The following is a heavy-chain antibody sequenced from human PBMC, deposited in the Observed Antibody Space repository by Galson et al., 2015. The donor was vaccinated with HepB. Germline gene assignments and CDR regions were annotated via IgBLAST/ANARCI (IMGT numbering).Heavy chain of an antibody. Sequence: SLRLSCAASGFTFSSHAISWVRQAPGKGLEWVSGITGSGSNTYYADSVKGRFTISRDNSKNTLYLQMNSLRAEDTAVYYCAKFRGNVIVLAWGQGTLVTVSS. D-gene: IGHD2/OR15-2a*01. CDR1: GFTFSSHA. CDR2: ITGSGSNT. CDR3: AKFRGNVIVLA. V-gene: IGHV3-23*01. J-gene: IGHJ5*02.